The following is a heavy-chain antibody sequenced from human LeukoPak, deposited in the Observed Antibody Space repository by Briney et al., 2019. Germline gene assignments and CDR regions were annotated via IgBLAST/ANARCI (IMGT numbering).Heavy chain of an antibody. D-gene: IGHD1-26*01. CDR1: GFTVSSNS. Sequence: GGPLRLSCTVSGFTVSSNSMSWVRQAPGKGLEWVSSISSSSSYIYYADSVKGRFTISRDNAKNSLYLQMNSLRAEDTAVYYCARARRAFGGSYSFDYWGQGTLVTVSS. CDR2: ISSSSSYI. CDR3: ARARRAFGGSYSFDY. V-gene: IGHV3-21*01. J-gene: IGHJ4*02.